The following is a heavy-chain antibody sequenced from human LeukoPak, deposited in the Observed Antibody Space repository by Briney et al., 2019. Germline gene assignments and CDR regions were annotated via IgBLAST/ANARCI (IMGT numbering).Heavy chain of an antibody. Sequence: SETLSLTCTVSGGSISPYYWSWIRQPPEKGLEWIGYIYYSGSTNYNPSLKSRVTISVDTSKNQFSLKLSSVTAADTAVYYCARGNYVWGSYRYFPFDYWGQGTLVTVSS. J-gene: IGHJ4*02. V-gene: IGHV4-59*12. CDR3: ARGNYVWGSYRYFPFDY. D-gene: IGHD3-16*02. CDR1: GGSISPYY. CDR2: IYYSGST.